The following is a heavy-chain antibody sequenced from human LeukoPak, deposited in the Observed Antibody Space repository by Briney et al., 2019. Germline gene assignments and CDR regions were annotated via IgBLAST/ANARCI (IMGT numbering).Heavy chain of an antibody. CDR3: ARAYSSSWSYNWFDP. CDR2: INHSGST. V-gene: IGHV4-34*01. J-gene: IGHJ5*02. CDR1: GGSFGGYY. D-gene: IGHD6-13*01. Sequence: SETLSLTCAVYGGSFGGYYWSWIRQPPGKGLEWIGEINHSGSTNYNPSLKSRVTISVDTSKNQFSLKLSSVTAADTAVYYCARAYSSSWSYNWFDPWGQGTLVTVSS.